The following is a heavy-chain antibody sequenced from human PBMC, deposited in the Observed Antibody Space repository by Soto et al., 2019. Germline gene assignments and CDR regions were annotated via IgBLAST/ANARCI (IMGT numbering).Heavy chain of an antibody. Sequence: GSSVQVSCKASGGTFSSYAISWVRQAPGQGLEWMGGIIPIFGTANYAQKFQGRVTITADESTSTAYMELSSLRSEDTDVYYCARDWGCGGECYSGVDYYYGMDVWGQGTTVAVS. V-gene: IGHV1-69*13. CDR1: GGTFSSYA. CDR3: ARDWGCGGECYSGVDYYYGMDV. D-gene: IGHD2-21*01. CDR2: IIPIFGTA. J-gene: IGHJ6*02.